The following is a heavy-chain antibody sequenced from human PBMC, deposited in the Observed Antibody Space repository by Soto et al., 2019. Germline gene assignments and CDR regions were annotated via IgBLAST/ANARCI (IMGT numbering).Heavy chain of an antibody. CDR2: IYYSGST. CDR3: ARDRHNNFFDP. V-gene: IGHV4-59*12. D-gene: IGHD6-6*01. CDR1: GGSISSYY. Sequence: PSETLSLTCTVSGGSISSYYWNWIRQPPGKGLEWIGYIYYSGSTYYNPSLESRVAISLDTSRSQFSLTLHSVTAADTAIYYCARDRHNNFFDPWGQGTLVTVSS. J-gene: IGHJ5*02.